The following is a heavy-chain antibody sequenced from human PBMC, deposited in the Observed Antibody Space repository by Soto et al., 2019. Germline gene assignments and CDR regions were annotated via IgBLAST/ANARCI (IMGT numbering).Heavy chain of an antibody. J-gene: IGHJ4*02. CDR3: AHAYSSGWTSR. Sequence: QITLKESGPTLVKPTQTLTLTCTFSGFSLSTSVVGVGWIRQPPGKALEWLALIYWDDDKRYSPSLKSRLTITKDTSKTQVVLTMTNMDPVDTATYYCAHAYSSGWTSRWGQGTLVTVSS. D-gene: IGHD6-19*01. CDR1: GFSLSTSVVG. CDR2: IYWDDDK. V-gene: IGHV2-5*02.